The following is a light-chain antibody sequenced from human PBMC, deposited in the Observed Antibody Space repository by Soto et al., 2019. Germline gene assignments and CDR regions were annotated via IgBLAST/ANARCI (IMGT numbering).Light chain of an antibody. J-gene: IGKJ1*01. Sequence: IVLTQSPGTLSLSPGERGTLSCKASQSVSSSYLAWYQQKPGQAPRLLIYGASNRANGIPGRFSGSGSGTDFTLTISRLEPEDFAMYYCQHNGGSPRTFGQGTRVEIK. CDR3: QHNGGSPRT. V-gene: IGKV3-20*01. CDR2: GAS. CDR1: QSVSSSY.